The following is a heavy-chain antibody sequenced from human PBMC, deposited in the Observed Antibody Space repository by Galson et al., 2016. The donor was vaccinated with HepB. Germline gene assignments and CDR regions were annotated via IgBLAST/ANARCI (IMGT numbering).Heavy chain of an antibody. D-gene: IGHD5/OR15-5a*01. CDR2: ISAYNGNT. Sequence: QSGAEVTIPGASVKVSCKASGYTFTTYGISWVRQAPGQGLEWMGWISAYNGNTNYAQKVQGRVTMTTDTSTGTAYMELRSLRYEDTAVYYCARDMKSVYDGSQLRVMDVWGKGTTVTVSS. CDR1: GYTFTTYG. V-gene: IGHV1-18*04. J-gene: IGHJ6*03. CDR3: ARDMKSVYDGSQLRVMDV.